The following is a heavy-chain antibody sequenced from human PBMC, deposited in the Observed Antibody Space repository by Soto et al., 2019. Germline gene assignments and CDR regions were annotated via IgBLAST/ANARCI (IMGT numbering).Heavy chain of an antibody. Sequence: EGRLVETGGGTTQPGGFLTLSCAASGFSVNDNYMSWVRQAPGKGLEWVAAIFSNGSIYYADSVRGRFTISSDGFKNTLDLQLSSLRVDATARYFCARDCCPGVHYASWGQGTLVTVSS. CDR3: ARDCCPGVHYAS. D-gene: IGHD4-17*01. CDR1: GFSVNDNY. CDR2: IFSNGSI. V-gene: IGHV3-53*02. J-gene: IGHJ5*02.